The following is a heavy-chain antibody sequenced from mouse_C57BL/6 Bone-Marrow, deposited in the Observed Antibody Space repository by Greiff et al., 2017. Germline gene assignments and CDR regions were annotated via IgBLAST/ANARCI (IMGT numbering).Heavy chain of an antibody. CDR2: IDPSASYT. CDR1: GYTFTSYW. CDR3: AREIYYYGSSPPWFAY. D-gene: IGHD1-1*01. J-gene: IGHJ3*01. V-gene: IGHV1-69*01. Sequence: QVHVKQPGAELVMPGASVKLSCKASGYTFTSYWMHWVKQRPGQGLEWIGEIDPSASYTNYNQKFKGKSTLTVDKSSSTAYMQLSSQTSEDSAVYYCAREIYYYGSSPPWFAYWGQGTLVTVSA.